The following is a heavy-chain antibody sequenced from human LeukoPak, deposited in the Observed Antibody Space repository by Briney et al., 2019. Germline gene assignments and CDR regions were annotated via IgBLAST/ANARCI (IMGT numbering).Heavy chain of an antibody. Sequence: AESLKISCTGFGYTFPSYWIAWVRQMPEKGLEWMGIIYPGDSDTRYSPSFQGQVSISADKSINTAYLQWSSLKASDSAMYYCARGFVRDYWGQGALVFASS. CDR3: ARGFVRDY. V-gene: IGHV5-51*01. CDR2: IYPGDSDT. D-gene: IGHD3-16*01. CDR1: GYTFPSYW. J-gene: IGHJ4*02.